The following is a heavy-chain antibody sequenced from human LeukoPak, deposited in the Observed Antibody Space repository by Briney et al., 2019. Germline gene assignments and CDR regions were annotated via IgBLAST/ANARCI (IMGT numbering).Heavy chain of an antibody. CDR2: ISSSSSYV. D-gene: IGHD3-10*01. J-gene: IGHJ4*02. CDR3: ARPSLWFRGAFDY. V-gene: IGHV3-21*01. Sequence: GGSLRLSCAASGFTFSSYSINWVRQALGKGLEWVSSISSSSSYVYYADSVKGRFTISRDNAKNSLYLQMNSLRAEDTAVYYCARPSLWFRGAFDYWGQGTLVTVSS. CDR1: GFTFSSYS.